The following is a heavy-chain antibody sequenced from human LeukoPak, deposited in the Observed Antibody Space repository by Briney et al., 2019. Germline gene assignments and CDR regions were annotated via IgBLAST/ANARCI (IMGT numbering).Heavy chain of an antibody. Sequence: SETLSLTCAVYGGSFSGYYWSWIRQPPGKGLEWIGEINHSGSTNYNPSLKSRVTISVDTSKNQFSLKLSSVTAADTAVYYCARDLSGINSSSWYGDTSDAFDIWGQGTMVTVSS. V-gene: IGHV4-34*01. J-gene: IGHJ3*02. CDR3: ARDLSGINSSSWYGDTSDAFDI. CDR2: INHSGST. CDR1: GGSFSGYY. D-gene: IGHD6-13*01.